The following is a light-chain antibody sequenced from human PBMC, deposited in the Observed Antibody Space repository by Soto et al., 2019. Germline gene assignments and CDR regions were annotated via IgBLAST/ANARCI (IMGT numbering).Light chain of an antibody. CDR1: SSNIGAGSD. J-gene: IGLJ2*01. Sequence: QSVLTQPPSVSGAPGQIVTISCTGSSSNIGAGSDVHWYQQSPGRVPKLLVYGNKHRPSGVPDRFSASKSGTSASLAITGLHADDEADYYCQSYDNNLRGVLFGGGTKLTVL. V-gene: IGLV1-40*01. CDR3: QSYDNNLRGVL. CDR2: GNK.